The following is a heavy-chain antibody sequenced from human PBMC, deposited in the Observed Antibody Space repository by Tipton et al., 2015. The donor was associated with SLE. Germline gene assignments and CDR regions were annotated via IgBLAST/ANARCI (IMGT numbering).Heavy chain of an antibody. J-gene: IGHJ4*02. CDR3: ARVDYPREMSSFDY. CDR2: ITTSSSYI. V-gene: IGHV3-21*03. D-gene: IGHD5-12*01. CDR1: GFPFSSYS. Sequence: SLRLSCTASGFPFSSYSMNWVRQAPGKGLEWVSSITTSSSYIYYEDSVKGRFTISRDNARDSLFLQMNSLRPEDTAVYYCARVDYPREMSSFDYWGQGSLVIVSS.